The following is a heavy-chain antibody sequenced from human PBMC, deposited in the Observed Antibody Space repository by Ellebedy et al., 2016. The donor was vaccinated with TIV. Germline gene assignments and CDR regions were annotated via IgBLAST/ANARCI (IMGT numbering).Heavy chain of an antibody. J-gene: IGHJ4*02. CDR1: GFTFSNFW. V-gene: IGHV3-7*03. CDR2: IKQDGNEK. Sequence: GESLKISXAASGFTFSNFWMSWVRQAPGKGLEYVASIKQDGNEKYYVDSVKGRFTISRDNAKNSLYLQMNSLRAEGTAVYYCTRRGSMFDHWGQGTLVSVSS. CDR3: TRRGSMFDH.